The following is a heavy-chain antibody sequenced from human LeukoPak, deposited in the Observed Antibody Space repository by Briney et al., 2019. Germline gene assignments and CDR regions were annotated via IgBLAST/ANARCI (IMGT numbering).Heavy chain of an antibody. CDR2: ISNSGSTI. CDR3: ARSADTGGYFREITLYYFDY. CDR1: GGSFSDFY. D-gene: IGHD3-22*01. Sequence: LSLTCAVYGGSFSDFYMTWIRQAPGKGLEWVSYISNSGSTIYYADSVKGRFTISRDNAKNSLYLQINSLRAEDTAVYYCARSADTGGYFREITLYYFDYWGQGALVTVSS. J-gene: IGHJ4*02. V-gene: IGHV3-11*01.